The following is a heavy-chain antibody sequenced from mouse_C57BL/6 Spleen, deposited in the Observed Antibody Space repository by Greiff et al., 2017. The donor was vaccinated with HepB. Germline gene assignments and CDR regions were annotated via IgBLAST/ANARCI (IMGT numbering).Heavy chain of an antibody. CDR3: ARSDYDFSWFAY. V-gene: IGHV1-4*01. CDR1: GYTFTSYT. Sequence: QVQLQQSGAELARPGASVKMSCKASGYTFTSYTMHWVKQRPGQGLEWIGYINPSSGYTKYNQKFKDKATLTADKSSSTAYMQLSSLTSEDSAVYYCARSDYDFSWFAYWGQGTLVTVSA. J-gene: IGHJ3*01. CDR2: INPSSGYT. D-gene: IGHD2-4*01.